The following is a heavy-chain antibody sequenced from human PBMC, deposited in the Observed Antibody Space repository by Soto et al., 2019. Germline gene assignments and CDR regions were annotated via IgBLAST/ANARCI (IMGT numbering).Heavy chain of an antibody. D-gene: IGHD1-26*01. CDR3: VRSGGTYPDH. J-gene: IGHJ4*02. V-gene: IGHV4-38-2*01. CDR1: GYYIRSGYY. Sequence: SETLSLTCAVSGYYIRSGYYWAWIRQPPGKGLEWIGNIYHSGSTYYNPSLKGRVTMSIDTSKNQFSLSLRSATAPDTAIYYCVRSGGTYPDHWGQGALVTVSS. CDR2: IYHSGST.